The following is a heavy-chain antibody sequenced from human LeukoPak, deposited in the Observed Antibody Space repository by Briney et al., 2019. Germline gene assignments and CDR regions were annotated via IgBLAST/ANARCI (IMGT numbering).Heavy chain of an antibody. CDR1: GYTFTSYD. CDR3: ARGPQAAARRGRGWFDP. D-gene: IGHD6-6*01. CDR2: MNPNSGNT. V-gene: IGHV1-8*03. Sequence: GASVKVSCKASGYTFTSYDINWVRQTTGQGVEWMGWMNPNSGNTGYAQKFQGRVTITRNTSISTAYMGLSSLRSEDTAVYYCARGPQAAARRGRGWFDPWGQGTLVTVSS. J-gene: IGHJ5*02.